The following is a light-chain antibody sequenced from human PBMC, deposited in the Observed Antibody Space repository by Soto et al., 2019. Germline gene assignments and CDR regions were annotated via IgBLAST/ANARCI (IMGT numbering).Light chain of an antibody. J-gene: IGLJ1*01. CDR2: DVS. CDR1: SSDVGGYNY. CDR3: SLYTSSSTLYV. V-gene: IGLV2-14*01. Sequence: QSVLTQPASVSGSPGQSITISCTGTSSDVGGYNYVSWYQQHPGKAPKLMIYDVSNRPSGVSNRFSGSKSGNTASLTISGLQAEDEADYYCSLYTSSSTLYVFGNGTKVTVL.